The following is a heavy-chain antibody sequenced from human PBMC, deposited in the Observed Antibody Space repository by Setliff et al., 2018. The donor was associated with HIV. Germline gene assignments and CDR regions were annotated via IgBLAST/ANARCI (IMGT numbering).Heavy chain of an antibody. V-gene: IGHV3-74*01. Sequence: PRGSLRLSCAASGFIFSNYWMHWVRQAPGKGLVWVSRINSDGSSISYADSVKGRFTISRDNAKNTLYLQMKSLRGEDTAVYYCARHSDWYGNDAVDIWGQGTRVTVSS. J-gene: IGHJ3*02. D-gene: IGHD6-19*01. CDR1: GFIFSNYW. CDR3: ARHSDWYGNDAVDI. CDR2: INSDGSSI.